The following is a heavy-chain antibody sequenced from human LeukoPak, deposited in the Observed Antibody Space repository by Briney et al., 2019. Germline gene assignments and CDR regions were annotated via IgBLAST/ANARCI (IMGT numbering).Heavy chain of an antibody. CDR3: ARETTVYYFDY. CDR2: ISYDGSNK. CDR1: GFTFSSYA. V-gene: IGHV3-30-3*01. J-gene: IGHJ4*02. D-gene: IGHD4-17*01. Sequence: QSGGSLRLSCAASGFTFSSYAMHWVRQAPGKGLEWVAVISYDGSNKYYADSVKGRFTISRDNSKNTLYLQMNSLRAEDTAVYYCARETTVYYFDYWGQGTLVTVSS.